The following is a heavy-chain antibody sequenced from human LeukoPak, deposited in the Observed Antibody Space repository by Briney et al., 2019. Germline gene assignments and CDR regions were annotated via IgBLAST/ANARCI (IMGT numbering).Heavy chain of an antibody. J-gene: IGHJ4*02. CDR2: IYPGDSDT. V-gene: IGHV5-51*01. D-gene: IGHD2-15*01. CDR1: GYSFTSYW. CDR3: ARVGVVATEWLQGYFDC. Sequence: GESLKISCKGSGYSFTSYWIGWVRQMPGKGLEWMGIIYPGDSDTRYSPSFQGQVTISADKSISTAYLQWSSLKASDTAMYCCARVGVVATEWLQGYFDCWGQGTLVTVSS.